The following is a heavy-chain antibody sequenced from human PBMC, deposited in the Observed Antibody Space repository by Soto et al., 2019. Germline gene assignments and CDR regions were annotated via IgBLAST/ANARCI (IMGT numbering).Heavy chain of an antibody. CDR1: GGSISSGDYY. D-gene: IGHD2-15*01. J-gene: IGHJ3*01. CDR2: IYYSGST. V-gene: IGHV4-30-4*01. CDR3: ARTRLTVVTPDAFDF. Sequence: SETLSLTCTVSGGSISSGDYYWSWIRQPPGKGLEWVGYIYYSGSTYYNPSLKSRVTISVDTSKNQFSLKLSSVTAADTAVYYCARTRLTVVTPDAFDFWGQGTMDTVSS.